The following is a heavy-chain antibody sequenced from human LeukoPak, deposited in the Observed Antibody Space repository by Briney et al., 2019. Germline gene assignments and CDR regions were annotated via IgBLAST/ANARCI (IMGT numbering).Heavy chain of an antibody. CDR2: IYYSGST. CDR1: GGSISSYY. J-gene: IGHJ4*02. Sequence: SETLSLTCTVSGGSISSYYWSWIRQPPGKGLEWIGYIYYSGSTNYNPSLKSRVTISVDTSKNQFSLKLSSVTAADTAVYYCARRKGATLGGFDYWGQGTLVTVSS. CDR3: ARRKGATLGGFDY. D-gene: IGHD1-26*01. V-gene: IGHV4-59*08.